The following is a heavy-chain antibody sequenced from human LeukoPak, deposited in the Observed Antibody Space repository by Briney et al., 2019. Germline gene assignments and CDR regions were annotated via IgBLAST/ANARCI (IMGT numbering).Heavy chain of an antibody. CDR3: ARDNWRGYDAVLDYYYYMDV. D-gene: IGHD5-12*01. J-gene: IGHJ6*03. CDR2: INWNGGST. CDR1: GFTFDDYG. V-gene: IGHV3-20*04. Sequence: GGSLRLSCAASGFTFDDYGMSWVRQAPGKGLEWVSGINWNGGSTGYADSVKGRFTISRDNAKNSLYLQMNSLRAEDTALYYCARDNWRGYDAVLDYYYYMDVWGKGTTVTVSS.